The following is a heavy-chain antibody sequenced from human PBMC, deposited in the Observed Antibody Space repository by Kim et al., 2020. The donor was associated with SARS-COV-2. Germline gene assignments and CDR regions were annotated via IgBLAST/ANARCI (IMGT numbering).Heavy chain of an antibody. CDR3: ARDSEIVVVITRHGAFDI. V-gene: IGHV3-48*02. CDR1: GFTFSSYS. Sequence: GGSLRLSCAASGFTFSSYSMNWVRQAPGKGLEWVSYISSSSSTIYYADSVKGRFTISRDNAKNSLYLQMNSLRDEDTAVYYCARDSEIVVVITRHGAFDIWGQGTMVTVSS. J-gene: IGHJ3*02. D-gene: IGHD3-22*01. CDR2: ISSSSSTI.